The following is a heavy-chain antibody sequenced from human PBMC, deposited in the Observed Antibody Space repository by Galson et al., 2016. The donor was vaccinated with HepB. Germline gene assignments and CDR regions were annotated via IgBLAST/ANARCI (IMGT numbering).Heavy chain of an antibody. CDR3: AKLLYSFSLGGH. D-gene: IGHD2-15*01. V-gene: IGHV4-4*02. CDR2: IYHNGRT. J-gene: IGHJ4*02. CDR1: GASINNSQW. Sequence: SETLSLTCAVSGASINNSQWWTWVRQPPGKGLEWIGEIYHNGRTNYNPSLMSRVNISVDKSKNQLYLNLRSVTAADTAVYYCAKLLYSFSLGGHWGQGTLVTVSS.